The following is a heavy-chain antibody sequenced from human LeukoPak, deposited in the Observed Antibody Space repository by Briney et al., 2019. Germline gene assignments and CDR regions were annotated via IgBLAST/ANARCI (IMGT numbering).Heavy chain of an antibody. J-gene: IGHJ5*02. D-gene: IGHD1-26*01. CDR3: ARDSDLNWFDP. CDR1: GYSISSGYY. V-gene: IGHV4-38-2*02. Sequence: SETLSLTCTVSGYSISSGYYWGWIRQPPGKGLEWIGSIYHSGSTYYNPSLKSRVTISVDTSKNQFSLKLSSVTAADTAVYYCARDSDLNWFDPWGQGTLVTVSS. CDR2: IYHSGST.